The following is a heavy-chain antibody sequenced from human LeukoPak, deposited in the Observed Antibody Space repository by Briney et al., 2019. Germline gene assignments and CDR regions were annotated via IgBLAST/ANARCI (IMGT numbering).Heavy chain of an antibody. D-gene: IGHD3-22*01. CDR2: INPNSGGT. CDR3: ARADYHDSSGTWGGNWFDP. Sequence: ASVKVSCEASGYTFTGFYIHWVRQAPGQGLEWMGWINPNSGGTNYAQKFQGRVTMTRDTSISTAYMELSRLRSDDTAVYYCARADYHDSSGTWGGNWFDPWGQGTLVTVSS. J-gene: IGHJ5*02. V-gene: IGHV1-2*02. CDR1: GYTFTGFY.